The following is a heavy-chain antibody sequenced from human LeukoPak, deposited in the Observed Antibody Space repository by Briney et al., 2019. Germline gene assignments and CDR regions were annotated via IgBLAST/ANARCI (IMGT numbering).Heavy chain of an antibody. V-gene: IGHV3-48*03. CDR2: ISSSGSTI. D-gene: IGHD2-2*01. Sequence: GGSLRLSCAASGFTFSSYEMNWVRQAPGKGLEWVSYISSSGSTIYYADSVKGRFTISRDNAKNSLYLQMNSLRAEDTAVYYCARNDIVVVPAALLSCYYYGMDVWGQGTTVTVSS. CDR1: GFTFSSYE. J-gene: IGHJ6*02. CDR3: ARNDIVVVPAALLSCYYYGMDV.